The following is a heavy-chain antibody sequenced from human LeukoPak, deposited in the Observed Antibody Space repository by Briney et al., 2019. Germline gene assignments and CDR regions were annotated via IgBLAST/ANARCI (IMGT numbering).Heavy chain of an antibody. J-gene: IGHJ6*04. V-gene: IGHV3-21*01. Sequence: GGSLRLSCAASGSTFSRHNMNWVRQAPGKGLEWVSSISSSSSYIYYADSVKGRFTISRDNARNSLYLQMNSLRAEDTAVYYCVRGKANYGSGSDVWGKGTTVTVSS. CDR3: VRGKANYGSGSDV. CDR2: ISSSSSYI. D-gene: IGHD3-10*01. CDR1: GSTFSRHN.